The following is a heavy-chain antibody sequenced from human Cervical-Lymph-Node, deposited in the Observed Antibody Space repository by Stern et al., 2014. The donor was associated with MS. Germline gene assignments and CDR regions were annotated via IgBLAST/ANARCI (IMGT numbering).Heavy chain of an antibody. V-gene: IGHV4-59*01. CDR3: ARVRWDAAAVGLPEYFYYYGMDV. D-gene: IGHD5-24*01. J-gene: IGHJ6*02. CDR2: IYYSGST. Sequence: VQLVESGPGLVKPSETLSLTCTVSGGSISFYYWSWIRQPPGKGLEWIGHIYYSGSTTYNPALQSRVTMSLDTSKNQFSLKLSSVTAADTAVYYCARVRWDAAAVGLPEYFYYYGMDVWGQGTTVTVSS. CDR1: GGSISFYY.